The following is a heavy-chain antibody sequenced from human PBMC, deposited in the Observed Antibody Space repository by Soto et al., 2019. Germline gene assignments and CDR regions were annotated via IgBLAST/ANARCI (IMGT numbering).Heavy chain of an antibody. V-gene: IGHV1-46*01. CDR1: GYTFTSYY. CDR2: INPSGGST. J-gene: IGHJ6*02. Sequence: ASVKVSCKASGYTFTSYYMHWVRQAPGQGLEWMGIINPSGGSTSYAQKFQGRVTMTRDTSTSTVYMELSSLRSEDTAVYYCARDPSGGEIPIYCSSTSCPSKRNYYYYGMDVWGQGTTVIVSS. D-gene: IGHD2-2*01. CDR3: ARDPSGGEIPIYCSSTSCPSKRNYYYYGMDV.